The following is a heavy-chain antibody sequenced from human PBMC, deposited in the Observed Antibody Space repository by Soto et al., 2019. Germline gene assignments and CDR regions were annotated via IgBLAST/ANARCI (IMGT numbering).Heavy chain of an antibody. CDR1: GYTFTGYY. D-gene: IGHD3-9*01. CDR2: INPNSGGT. Sequence: ASVKVSCKAPGYTFTGYYMHWVRQAPGQGLEWMGWINPNSGGTNYAQKFQGWVTMTRDTSISTAYMELSRLRSDDTAVYYCARFFYFVARTPGGNYGMDFWGQGTTVTVSS. V-gene: IGHV1-2*04. CDR3: ARFFYFVARTPGGNYGMDF. J-gene: IGHJ6*02.